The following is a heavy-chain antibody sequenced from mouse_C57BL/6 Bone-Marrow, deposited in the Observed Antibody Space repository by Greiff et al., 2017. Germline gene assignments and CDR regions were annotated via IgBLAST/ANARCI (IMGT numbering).Heavy chain of an antibody. CDR2: ISDGGSYT. V-gene: IGHV5-4*01. D-gene: IGHD3-1*01. CDR3: ARDNCYRSDYAMDY. CDR1: GFTFRSYA. Sequence: EVKLMESGGGLVKPGGSLKLSCAASGFTFRSYAMSWVRQTPEKRLEWVATISDGGSYTYYPDNVKGRFTISRDNAKNNLYLQMSHLKSEDTAMYYCARDNCYRSDYAMDYWGQGTSVTVSS. J-gene: IGHJ4*01.